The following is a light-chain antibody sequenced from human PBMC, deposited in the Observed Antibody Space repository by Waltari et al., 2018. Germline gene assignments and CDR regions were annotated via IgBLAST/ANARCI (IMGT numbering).Light chain of an antibody. CDR2: EAV. J-gene: IGKJ2*01. CDR1: QGLLYSDGKTH. Sequence: IVMTQTPLSLSVARGQPASISCRSSQGLLYSDGKTHLYWYPHKAGQSPQLLIYEAVRRFSGVPDRFSGSGSGTEFTLQISRVEAEDVGIYYCMQGIHLPYTFGQGTKLEIK. CDR3: MQGIHLPYT. V-gene: IGKV2-29*02.